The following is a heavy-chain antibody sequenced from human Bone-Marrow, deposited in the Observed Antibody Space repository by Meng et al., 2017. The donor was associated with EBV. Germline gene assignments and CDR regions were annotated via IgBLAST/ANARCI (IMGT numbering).Heavy chain of an antibody. Sequence: QVHLVQSGAEVKKPGASVRVSCKASGYTLTTYWMHWLRQAPGQGLEWMGRINPSGGSTRYAQKFQGRVTMTRDTSTSTIYMDLSSLRSDDTAMYYCATLSIVTTNSPFDYWGQGTLVTVSS. V-gene: IGHV1-46*01. CDR3: ATLSIVTTNSPFDY. J-gene: IGHJ4*02. CDR1: GYTLTTYW. CDR2: INPSGGST. D-gene: IGHD5-12*01.